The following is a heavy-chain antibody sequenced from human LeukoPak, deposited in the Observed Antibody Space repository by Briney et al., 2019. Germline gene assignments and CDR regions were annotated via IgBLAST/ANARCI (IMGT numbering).Heavy chain of an antibody. J-gene: IGHJ5*02. CDR2: IYSGGST. D-gene: IGHD6-13*01. V-gene: IGHV3-66*01. CDR1: GFTVSSNY. Sequence: GGSLRLSCAASGFTVSSNYMSWVRQAPGKGLEWVSVIYSGGSTYYADSVKGRFTISRDNSKNTLYLQMNGLRAEDTAVYYCARDPEQQGWFDPWGQGTLVTVSS. CDR3: ARDPEQQGWFDP.